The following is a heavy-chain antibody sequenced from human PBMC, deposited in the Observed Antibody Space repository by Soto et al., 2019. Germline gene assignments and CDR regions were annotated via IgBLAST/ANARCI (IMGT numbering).Heavy chain of an antibody. CDR3: AKDWDCSGGSCYVPFDY. CDR1: GFTFTSYA. D-gene: IGHD2-15*01. J-gene: IGHJ4*02. Sequence: GGSLRLSCAASGFTFTSYAMSWVRQAPAKGLEWVSAISGSGGTTYYADSVKGRFTISRDNSKNTLYLQMNSLRVEDTAVYYCAKDWDCSGGSCYVPFDYWGLGTLVTVSS. CDR2: ISGSGGTT. V-gene: IGHV3-23*01.